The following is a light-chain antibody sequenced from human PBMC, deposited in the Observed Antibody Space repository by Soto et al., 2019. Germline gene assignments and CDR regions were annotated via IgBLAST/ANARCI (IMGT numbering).Light chain of an antibody. CDR1: QSLLYSDGDTY. CDR3: MQGSHWPPT. CDR2: KVS. J-gene: IGKJ1*01. V-gene: IGKV2-30*01. Sequence: DVVMTQSPISLPVTLGQPASISCRSSQSLLYSDGDTYLNWFQQRPGQSPRRLIYKVSNRDSGVPDRFSGSGSCTDFTLKISRVEAEDGGIYFCMQGSHWPPTFGQGTKVEIK.